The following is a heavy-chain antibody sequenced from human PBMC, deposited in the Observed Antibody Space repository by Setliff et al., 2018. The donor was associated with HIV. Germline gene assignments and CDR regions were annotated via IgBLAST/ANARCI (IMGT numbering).Heavy chain of an antibody. D-gene: IGHD4-17*01. CDR2: FYTSGST. V-gene: IGHV4-4*07. CDR3: ARRIYGNNPYFDY. CDR1: GGSINTYY. Sequence: SETLSLTCTVSGGSINTYYWSWIRQPAGKGLEWIGRFYTSGSTNYNPSLKSRVTMSVDTSKNQFSLKLSSVTAADTAVYYCARRIYGNNPYFDYWSQGTLVTVPQ. J-gene: IGHJ4*02.